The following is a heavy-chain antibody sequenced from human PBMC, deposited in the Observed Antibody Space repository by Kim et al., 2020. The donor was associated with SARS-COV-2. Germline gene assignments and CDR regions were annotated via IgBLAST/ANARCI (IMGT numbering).Heavy chain of an antibody. CDR2: INTNTGNP. CDR3: ARAAGYCSITSCPPFYYYYYYMDV. V-gene: IGHV7-4-1*02. Sequence: ASVKVSCKASGYTFTSYAMNWVRQAPGQGLEWMGWINTNTGNPTYAQGFTGRFVFSLDTSVSTAYLQISSLKAEDTAVYYFARAAGYCSITSCPPFYYYYYYMDVWGKGTTVTVSS. D-gene: IGHD2-2*01. J-gene: IGHJ6*03. CDR1: GYTFTSYA.